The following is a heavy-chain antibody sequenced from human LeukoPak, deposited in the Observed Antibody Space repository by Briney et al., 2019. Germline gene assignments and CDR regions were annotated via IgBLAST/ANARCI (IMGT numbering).Heavy chain of an antibody. D-gene: IGHD3-22*01. J-gene: IGHJ4*02. V-gene: IGHV1-2*02. Sequence: GASVKVSCKASGYTFTGYFIHWVRQAPGQGLEWMGWINPNSGGTHYAQKLQGRVTMTRDSSISTAYMELSRLRSDDTAVYYCAGDERYDSSGYPFDYWGQGTLVTVSS. CDR3: AGDERYDSSGYPFDY. CDR2: INPNSGGT. CDR1: GYTFTGYF.